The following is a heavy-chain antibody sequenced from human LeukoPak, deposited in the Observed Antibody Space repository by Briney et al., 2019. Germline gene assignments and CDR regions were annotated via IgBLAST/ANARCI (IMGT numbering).Heavy chain of an antibody. CDR3: ATISGYSYGLRAFDF. Sequence: GGSLRLSCAASGFTFSSYGFHWVRQAPGKGLEWGAVIYSGGSTYYADSVKGRFTISRDNSKNTLFLQMSGLRAEDTAVYYCATISGYSYGLRAFDFWGQGTMVTVSS. CDR2: IYSGGST. V-gene: IGHV3-NL1*01. CDR1: GFTFSSYG. D-gene: IGHD5-18*01. J-gene: IGHJ3*01.